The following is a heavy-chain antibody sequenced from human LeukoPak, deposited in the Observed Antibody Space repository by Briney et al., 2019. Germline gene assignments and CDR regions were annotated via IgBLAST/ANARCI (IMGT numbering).Heavy chain of an antibody. V-gene: IGHV3-30*02. Sequence: GGSLRLSCAASGFTFDDYAMHWVRQAPGKGLEWVAFIRYDGSNKYYADSVKGRFTISRDNSKNTLYLQMNSLRAEDTAVYYCAKRGSYCSSTSCYSYYYYYMDVWGKGTTVTVSS. CDR1: GFTFDDYA. CDR2: IRYDGSNK. CDR3: AKRGSYCSSTSCYSYYYYYMDV. D-gene: IGHD2-2*02. J-gene: IGHJ6*03.